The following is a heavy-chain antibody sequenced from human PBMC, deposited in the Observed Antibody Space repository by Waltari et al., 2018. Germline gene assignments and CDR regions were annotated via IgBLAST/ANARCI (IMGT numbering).Heavy chain of an antibody. Sequence: EVQLLESGGGLVQPGGSLRLSCAASGFSFSSNAMTWVRQAPGKGLEGVAAISGSGGSTYYADSVKGRFTISRDNSNNTVFLQMSSLRADDTAVYYCAKKIRYCSGGSCYFESWGQGTRVTVSS. J-gene: IGHJ4*02. V-gene: IGHV3-23*01. CDR1: GFSFSSNA. CDR2: ISGSGGST. D-gene: IGHD2-15*01. CDR3: AKKIRYCSGGSCYFES.